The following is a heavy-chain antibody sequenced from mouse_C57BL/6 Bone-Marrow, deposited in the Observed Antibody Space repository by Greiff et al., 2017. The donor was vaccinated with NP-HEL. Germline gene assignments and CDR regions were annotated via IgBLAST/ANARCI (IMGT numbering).Heavy chain of an antibody. CDR3: ATEGCVYYYGTPYLYLDV. V-gene: IGHV1-69*01. J-gene: IGHJ1*03. CDR2: IDPSDSYT. D-gene: IGHD1-1*01. Sequence: QVQLQQPGAELVMPGASVKLSCKASGYTFTSYWMHWVKQRPGQGLEWIGEIDPSDSYTNYNQKFKAKSTLTVDKSSSTAYMQLSSLTSEDSAVYCCATEGCVYYYGTPYLYLDVWGKGTTVTVSS. CDR1: GYTFTSYW.